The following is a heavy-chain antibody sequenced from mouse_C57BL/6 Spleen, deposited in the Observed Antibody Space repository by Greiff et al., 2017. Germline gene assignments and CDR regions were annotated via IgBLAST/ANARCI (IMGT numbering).Heavy chain of an antibody. Sequence: QVQLEQPGAELVKPGASVKLSCTASGYTFTSYWMQWVNQRPGQGLEWVGEIVPYDSYTNYNQKLKGKASLTVDTSSSTAYMQLRSLTSEDSAVYDCESGDYYGSSSYYFDYWGQGTTLTVSS. V-gene: IGHV1-50*01. CDR3: ESGDYYGSSSYYFDY. CDR1: GYTFTSYW. D-gene: IGHD1-1*01. CDR2: IVPYDSYT. J-gene: IGHJ2*01.